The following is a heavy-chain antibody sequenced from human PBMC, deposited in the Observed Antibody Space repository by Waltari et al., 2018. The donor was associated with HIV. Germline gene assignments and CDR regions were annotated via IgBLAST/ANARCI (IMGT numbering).Heavy chain of an antibody. J-gene: IGHJ4*02. D-gene: IGHD5-12*01. CDR3: ARDLFSQNSGYDWTLGN. Sequence: QVQLVPSGAEMRTPGSSVKVSCMSSGGTFKNYAISWVRQAPGQGFEWMGGIIPTFALTKYAQNFQGRLTITADEYTAYMELSGLKSDDTAVYYCARDLFSQNSGYDWTLGNWGQGTLVTVSS. CDR2: IIPTFALT. V-gene: IGHV1-69*01. CDR1: GGTFKNYA.